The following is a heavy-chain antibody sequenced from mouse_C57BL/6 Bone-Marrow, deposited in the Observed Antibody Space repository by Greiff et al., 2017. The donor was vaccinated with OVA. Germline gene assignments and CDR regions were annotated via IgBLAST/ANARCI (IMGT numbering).Heavy chain of an antibody. D-gene: IGHD2-2*01. Sequence: VQLQQSGAELVRPGPSVKMSCKASGYTFTNYWIGWAKQRPGHGLEWIGDIYPGGGYTNYNEKFKGKATLTADKSSSTAYMQFSSLTSEDSAIYYCARKGLPYTMDYWGQGTSVTVSS. V-gene: IGHV1-63*01. CDR2: IYPGGGYT. CDR3: ARKGLPYTMDY. CDR1: GYTFTNYW. J-gene: IGHJ4*01.